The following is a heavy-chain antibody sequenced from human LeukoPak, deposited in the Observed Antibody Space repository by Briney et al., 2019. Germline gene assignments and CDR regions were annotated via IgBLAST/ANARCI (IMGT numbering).Heavy chain of an antibody. J-gene: IGHJ4*02. D-gene: IGHD6-6*01. CDR3: ARARYSSSSLIDY. Sequence: PSETLSLTCTVSGASISSAGYYWSWIRQPSGRGLEWIGYIYHSGSTYYIPSLKSRVTISADWSKYQFSLKLNSVTAADTAVYYCARARYSSSSLIDYWGQGTLVTVSS. V-gene: IGHV4-30-2*01. CDR1: GASISSAGYY. CDR2: IYHSGST.